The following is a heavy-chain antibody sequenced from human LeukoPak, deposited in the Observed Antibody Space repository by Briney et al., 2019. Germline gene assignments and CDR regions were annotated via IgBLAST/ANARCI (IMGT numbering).Heavy chain of an antibody. J-gene: IGHJ4*02. CDR1: GFPFSTYG. CDR2: ISYDGSNQ. Sequence: GTSLRLSCVASGFPFSTYGMHWVRQAPGKGLEWVALISYDGSNQYYRDSVKGRFTISRDNGVNSVYLQMHSLRTEDTAVYYCANAHYWGQGTLVIVSS. V-gene: IGHV3-30*18. CDR3: ANAHY.